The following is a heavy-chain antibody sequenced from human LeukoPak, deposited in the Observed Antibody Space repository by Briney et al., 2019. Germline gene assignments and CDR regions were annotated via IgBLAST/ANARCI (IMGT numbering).Heavy chain of an antibody. Sequence: ASVKVSCKASGYTFTGYYIHWVRQAPGQGLEWMGWIYPYSGDTNYAQNFQGRVTMTRDTSISTAYMELSSLKSDDTAVYYCARDRDSGSSLDIWGQGTMLTVSS. CDR1: GYTFTGYY. V-gene: IGHV1-2*02. D-gene: IGHD6-6*01. CDR3: ARDRDSGSSLDI. J-gene: IGHJ3*02. CDR2: IYPYSGDT.